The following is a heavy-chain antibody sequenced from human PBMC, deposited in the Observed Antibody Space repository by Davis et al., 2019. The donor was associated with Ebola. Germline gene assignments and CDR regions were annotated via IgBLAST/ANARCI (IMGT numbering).Heavy chain of an antibody. D-gene: IGHD3-16*01. J-gene: IGHJ4*02. CDR3: AKEEGGYYFDY. V-gene: IGHV3-23*01. CDR1: GFTFSSYA. CDR2: IVGSGGTP. Sequence: GESLKISCTASGFTFSSYAMSWVRQAPGKGLEWVSCIVGSGGTPYYADSVEGRFTISRDNSKNTLYLQMNSLRAEDTAVYYCAKEEGGYYFDYWGQGTLVTVSS.